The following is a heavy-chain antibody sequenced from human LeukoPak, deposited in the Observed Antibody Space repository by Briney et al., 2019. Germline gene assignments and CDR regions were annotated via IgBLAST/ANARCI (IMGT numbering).Heavy chain of an antibody. J-gene: IGHJ5*02. Sequence: GGSLRLSCAASGFTFSNYAMTWVRQAPGKGREWVSAVGGSGCGTYYADSVKGRCTVSRDNSKGTFYLQMDGLRAEDTPVYYCAKWGYCTGTSCSIRDPFSRFDPWGQGPLVTVSS. D-gene: IGHD2-8*02. CDR3: AKWGYCTGTSCSIRDPFSRFDP. CDR1: GFTFSNYA. CDR2: VGGSGCGT. V-gene: IGHV3-23*01.